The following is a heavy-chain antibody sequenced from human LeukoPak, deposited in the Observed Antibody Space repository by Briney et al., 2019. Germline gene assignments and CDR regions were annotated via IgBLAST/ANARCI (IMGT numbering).Heavy chain of an antibody. Sequence: SATLSLTCTVSGYSISSGYYWGWIRQPPGKGLEWIGSIYPSGSTYYYPSLKSRVTISLDTSKNQFSLKLSSVTAADTAVYYCARAYFSSWYMNWFDPWGQGTLVTVSS. D-gene: IGHD6-13*01. CDR3: ARAYFSSWYMNWFDP. CDR1: GYSISSGYY. V-gene: IGHV4-38-2*02. J-gene: IGHJ5*02. CDR2: IYPSGST.